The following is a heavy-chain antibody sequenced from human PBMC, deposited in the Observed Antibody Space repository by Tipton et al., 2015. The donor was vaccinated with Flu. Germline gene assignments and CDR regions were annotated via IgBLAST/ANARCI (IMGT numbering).Heavy chain of an antibody. Sequence: TLSLTCTVSGGSIGGYYWNWIRQPPGKGLEWIGYIYNSEYTKYSPSLKSRVTISVDTSKKQFSLQLRSVTAADTAVSYCARDPSLGMPDYFDSWGQGTLVTASS. CDR3: ARDPSLGMPDYFDS. CDR1: GGSIGGYY. CDR2: IYNSEYT. V-gene: IGHV4-59*12. J-gene: IGHJ4*02. D-gene: IGHD2-2*01.